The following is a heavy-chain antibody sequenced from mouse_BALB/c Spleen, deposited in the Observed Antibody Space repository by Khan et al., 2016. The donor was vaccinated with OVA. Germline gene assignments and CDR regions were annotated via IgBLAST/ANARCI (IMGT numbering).Heavy chain of an antibody. J-gene: IGHJ2*01. CDR1: GFNIKDTY. Sequence: VQLKQSGAELVKPGASVKLSCTASGFNIKDTYMHWVKQRPEQGLEWIGRLDPANGNTKYDPKFQGKATITAETSSHTAYLQLSSLTSEDTAVYYCDRINAWGQGTTLTVSS. CDR3: DRINA. CDR2: LDPANGNT. V-gene: IGHV14-3*02.